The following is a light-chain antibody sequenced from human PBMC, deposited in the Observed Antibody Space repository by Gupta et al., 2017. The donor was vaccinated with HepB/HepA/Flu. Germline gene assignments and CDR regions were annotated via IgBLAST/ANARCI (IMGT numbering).Light chain of an antibody. CDR3: MQDLHNR. Sequence: DIVMTQSPLSLPVTPGEPASISCRSSQSLLHSNGYNYLDWYLQKPGQSPQLLIYLGSNRDSGVPDRFSGSGSGTDFTLKSSRVEAEDVGVYYCMQDLHNRFGQGTRMEIK. CDR1: QSLLHSNGYNY. J-gene: IGKJ5*01. CDR2: LGS. V-gene: IGKV2-28*01.